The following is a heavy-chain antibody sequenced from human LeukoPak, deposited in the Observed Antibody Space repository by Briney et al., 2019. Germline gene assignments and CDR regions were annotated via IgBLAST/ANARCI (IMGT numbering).Heavy chain of an antibody. D-gene: IGHD3-10*01. CDR2: ISGGSGYT. CDR3: ARDSGKGEYGMDV. J-gene: IGHJ6*02. CDR1: GFTFSDYY. V-gene: IGHV3-11*05. Sequence: GGSLRLSCAASGFTFSDYYMSYIRQAPGRGLEWVSCISGGSGYTNYADSVKGRFTISRDNGKKSLFLQMNSLRAEDTAVYYCARDSGKGEYGMDVWGQGTTVTVSS.